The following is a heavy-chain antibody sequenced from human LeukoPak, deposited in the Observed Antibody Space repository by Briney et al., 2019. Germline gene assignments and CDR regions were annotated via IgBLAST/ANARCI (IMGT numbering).Heavy chain of an antibody. J-gene: IGHJ6*02. CDR2: ISAYNGNT. CDR3: ARDSAVTTSYYYYGMDV. Sequence: GASVKVSCKASGYTFTSYGISWVRQAPGQGLEWMGWISAYNGNTSYAQKLQGRVTMTTDTSTSTAYMELRSLRSDDTAVYYCARDSAVTTSYYYYGMDVWGQGTTVTVSS. V-gene: IGHV1-18*01. D-gene: IGHD4-17*01. CDR1: GYTFTSYG.